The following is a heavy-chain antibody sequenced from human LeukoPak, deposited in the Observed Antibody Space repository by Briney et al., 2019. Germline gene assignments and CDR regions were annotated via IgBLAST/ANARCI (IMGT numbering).Heavy chain of an antibody. D-gene: IGHD2-21*02. CDR1: GFTFSRYS. J-gene: IGHJ4*02. V-gene: IGHV3-66*01. CDR2: IYSGGST. Sequence: PGGSLRLSCAASGFTFSRYSMNWVRQAPGKGLEWVSVIYSGGSTYYADSVKGRFTISRDNSKNTLYLQMNSLRAEDTAVYYCARDLHCGGDCPTNWGQGTLVTVSS. CDR3: ARDLHCGGDCPTN.